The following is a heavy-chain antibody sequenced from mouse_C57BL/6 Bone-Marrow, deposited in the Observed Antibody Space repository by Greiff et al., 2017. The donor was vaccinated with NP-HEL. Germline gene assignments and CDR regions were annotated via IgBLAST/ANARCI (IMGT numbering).Heavy chain of an antibody. CDR2: IYPGSGST. CDR1: GYTFTSYW. J-gene: IGHJ2*01. V-gene: IGHV1-55*01. CDR3: ASRRMLGYYVNY. D-gene: IGHD2-3*01. Sequence: QVQLKQSGAELVKPGASVKMSCKASGYTFTSYWITWVKQRPGQGLEWIGDIYPGSGSTNYNEKFKSKATLTVDTSSSTAYMQLSSLTSQDSAVYYCASRRMLGYYVNYWGQGTTLTVSS.